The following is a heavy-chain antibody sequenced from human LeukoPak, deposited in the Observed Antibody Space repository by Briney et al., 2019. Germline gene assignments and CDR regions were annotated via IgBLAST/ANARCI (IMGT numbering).Heavy chain of an antibody. D-gene: IGHD1-1*01. J-gene: IGHJ4*02. Sequence: PGASLRLSCAASGFTFSNYAMSWVRQAPGKGLEWVSAISGGGGDTYYADSVKGRFTIFRDNSKNTLYLRVGSLGADDTAVYFCAKSPTVQPASTLHYWGQGTLVTVSS. CDR2: ISGGGGDT. V-gene: IGHV3-23*01. CDR1: GFTFSNYA. CDR3: AKSPTVQPASTLHY.